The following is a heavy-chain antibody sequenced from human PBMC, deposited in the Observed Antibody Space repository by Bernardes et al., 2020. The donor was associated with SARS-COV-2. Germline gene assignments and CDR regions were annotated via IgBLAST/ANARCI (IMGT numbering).Heavy chain of an antibody. D-gene: IGHD2-15*01. CDR2: INHSGST. J-gene: IGHJ2*01. CDR1: GGSFSGTY. CDR3: ARGGSPAESGWYFDL. V-gene: IGHV4-34*01. Sequence: SQSLSLTCAVYGGSFSGTYWSWIRQPPGPGLEWIGEINHSGSTNYNPSLKSRVTLSVDTSKNQFSLNLKSVTAADTAVYYCARGGSPAESGWYFDLWGRGTLVTVSS.